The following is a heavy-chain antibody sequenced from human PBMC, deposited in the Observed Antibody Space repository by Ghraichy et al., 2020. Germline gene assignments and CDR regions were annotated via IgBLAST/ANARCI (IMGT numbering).Heavy chain of an antibody. CDR2: IYSAGYA. D-gene: IGHD6-19*01. J-gene: IGHJ4*02. CDR1: GFIFSGYW. V-gene: IGHV3-53*01. CDR3: AGDPPGGSGFYYFNY. Sequence: GGSLRLSCAASGFIFSGYWMSWVRQAPGKGLEWVSVIYSAGYAYYADSVKGRFTISRDTSKNTLYLHMNSLRAEDTAFYYCAGDPPGGSGFYYFNYWGQGTLVTVSS.